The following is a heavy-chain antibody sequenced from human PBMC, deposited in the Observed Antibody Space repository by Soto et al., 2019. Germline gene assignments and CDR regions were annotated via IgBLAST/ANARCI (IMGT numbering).Heavy chain of an antibody. CDR3: ARDHDYGIYYYYGMGV. V-gene: IGHV3-30-3*01. CDR2: ISDDGNKK. CDR1: GFTFSNYA. D-gene: IGHD4-17*01. J-gene: IGHJ6*02. Sequence: QVQLVESGGGVVQPGRSLRLSCAASGFTFSNYAMHWVRQAPGKGLEWVAVISDDGNKKYYADSVKGRFTISRDNSKNTLYLQMNSLRTEDTAVYYCARDHDYGIYYYYGMGVWGQGTTVTVSS.